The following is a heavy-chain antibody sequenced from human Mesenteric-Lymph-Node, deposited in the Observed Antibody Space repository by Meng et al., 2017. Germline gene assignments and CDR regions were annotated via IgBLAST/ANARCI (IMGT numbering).Heavy chain of an antibody. CDR2: ISAYNGNT. D-gene: IGHD3-22*01. Sequence: ASVKVSCKASGYTFTSYGISWVRQAPGQGLEWMGWISAYNGNTNYAQKLQGRVTMTTDTSTSTAYMELRSLRSDDTAVYYCARSDYYYDSSGYSPSGDAFDIWGQGTMVTVSS. CDR3: ARSDYYYDSSGYSPSGDAFDI. V-gene: IGHV1-18*01. J-gene: IGHJ3*02. CDR1: GYTFTSYG.